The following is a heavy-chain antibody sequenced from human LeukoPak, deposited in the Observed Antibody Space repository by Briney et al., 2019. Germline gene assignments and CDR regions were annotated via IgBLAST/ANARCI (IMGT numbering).Heavy chain of an antibody. CDR2: IYYSGGT. CDR3: ARDRSWGSGYNYGMDV. D-gene: IGHD2-15*01. V-gene: IGHV4-59*12. Sequence: PSETLSLTCTVSGGSISNYYWSWIRQPPGKGLEWIGYIYYSGGTNYNPSLKSRVTISVDTSKNQFSLRLSSVTAADTAVYYCARDRSWGSGYNYGMDVWGQGTTVTVSS. CDR1: GGSISNYY. J-gene: IGHJ6*02.